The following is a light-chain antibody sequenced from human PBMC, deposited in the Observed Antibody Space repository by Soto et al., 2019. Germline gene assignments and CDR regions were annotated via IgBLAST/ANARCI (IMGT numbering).Light chain of an antibody. Sequence: IHMTLSPSSLSASVGNSVTIACRASLSISSYLNWYQQKPGKAPKLLISAASSLESGVPPRFSDSGSGTDFTLTITSLQTEDLATYYSQQSHSIPWTFGQGTKVDIK. CDR1: LSISSY. CDR2: AAS. V-gene: IGKV1-39*01. J-gene: IGKJ1*01. CDR3: QQSHSIPWT.